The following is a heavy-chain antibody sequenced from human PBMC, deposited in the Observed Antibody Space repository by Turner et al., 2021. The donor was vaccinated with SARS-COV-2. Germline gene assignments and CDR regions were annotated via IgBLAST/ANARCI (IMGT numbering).Heavy chain of an antibody. CDR2: IYSGGST. J-gene: IGHJ6*02. Sequence: EVQLVESGGGLVQPGGSLRLSCAASGITVSSNYMSWVRQAPWKGLEWVSVIYSGGSTFYADSVKGRFTISRDNSKNTLYLQINSLRSEDTAVYYCARDLVSYGMDVWGQGTTVTVSS. V-gene: IGHV3-66*01. CDR1: GITVSSNY. D-gene: IGHD3-16*01. CDR3: ARDLVSYGMDV.